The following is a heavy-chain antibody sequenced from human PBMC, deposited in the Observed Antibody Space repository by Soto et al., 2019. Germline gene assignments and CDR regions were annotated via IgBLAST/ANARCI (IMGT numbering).Heavy chain of an antibody. CDR2: GSYDVSHK. D-gene: IGHD3-10*01. CDR1: GISFSNSA. V-gene: IGHV3-30-3*01. Sequence: QVQLVKSGGGVVQPGGNLRLSCVASGISFSNSAIHWVRQAPGKGLQWVAVGSYDVSHKYYADSVKGRFTISRDNSENTVSLQMKRLRAEDSAIYYCARQSTGAVSDDYYYYYGLDVWGQGTKVTLSS. J-gene: IGHJ6*02. CDR3: ARQSTGAVSDDYYYYYGLDV.